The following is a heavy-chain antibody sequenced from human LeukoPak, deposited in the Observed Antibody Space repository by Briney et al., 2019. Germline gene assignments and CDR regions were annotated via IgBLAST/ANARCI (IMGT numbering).Heavy chain of an antibody. Sequence: GGSLRLSCVASGFTFYTYDMSWVRQVPGKGLEWVGRIKSKTDGGTTDYAAPMKGRFTISRDDSKNTLYLQMNSLKTEDTAVYYCTPLQRWGQGTLVTVSS. J-gene: IGHJ4*02. CDR3: TPLQR. V-gene: IGHV3-15*01. CDR1: GFTFYTYD. CDR2: IKSKTDGGTT.